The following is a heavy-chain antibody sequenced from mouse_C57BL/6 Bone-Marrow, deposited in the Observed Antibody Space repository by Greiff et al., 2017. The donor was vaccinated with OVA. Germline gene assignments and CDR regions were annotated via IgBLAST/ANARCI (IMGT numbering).Heavy chain of an antibody. CDR1: GYTFTSYW. CDR2: IDPSDSYT. J-gene: IGHJ1*03. V-gene: IGHV1-50*01. Sequence: QVHLQQPGAELVKPGASVKLSCKASGYTFTSYWMQWVKQRPGQGLEWIGEIDPSDSYTNYNQKFKGKATLTVDTSSSTAYMQLSSLTSEDSAVYYCARDSTRWYFDVWGTGTTVTVSS. CDR3: ARDSTRWYFDV.